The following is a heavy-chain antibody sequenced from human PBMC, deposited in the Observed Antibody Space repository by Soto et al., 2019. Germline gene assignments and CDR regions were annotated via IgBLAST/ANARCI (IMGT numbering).Heavy chain of an antibody. Sequence: ASVKVSCKASGYTFTSYGISWVRQAPGQGLEWMGWISAYNGNTNYAQKLQGRVTMTTDTSTSTAYMELRSLRSDDTAVYYCGRDRDIGHDFWSGTYYYYYGMDVWGQGTTVTVSS. J-gene: IGHJ6*02. D-gene: IGHD3-3*01. CDR3: GRDRDIGHDFWSGTYYYYYGMDV. CDR1: GYTFTSYG. V-gene: IGHV1-18*01. CDR2: ISAYNGNT.